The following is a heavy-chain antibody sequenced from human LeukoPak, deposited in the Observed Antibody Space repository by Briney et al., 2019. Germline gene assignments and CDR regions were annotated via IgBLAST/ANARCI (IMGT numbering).Heavy chain of an antibody. CDR1: GGSISGSY. Sequence: SETLSLTCIVSGGSISGSYWSWIRRSPGKGLEWIGYIHYSGSTDYNPSLKSRVTISVDMSKNQFSLNLSSVTAADTAVYYCARVKGERDAFDIWGQGTMVTVSS. V-gene: IGHV4-59*01. D-gene: IGHD2-21*01. J-gene: IGHJ3*02. CDR3: ARVKGERDAFDI. CDR2: IHYSGST.